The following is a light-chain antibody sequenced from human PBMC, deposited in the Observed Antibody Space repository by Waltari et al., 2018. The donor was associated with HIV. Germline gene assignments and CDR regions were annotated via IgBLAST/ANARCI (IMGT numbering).Light chain of an antibody. CDR3: SSYVVNSTPYV. J-gene: IGLJ1*01. CDR1: SNDAGRYDY. CDR2: EVT. V-gene: IGLV2-14*01. Sequence: QSALTQPASVSGSPGQSITISCTGTSNDAGRYDYVSWYQHHPGKAPKLVIYEVTNRPSGISNRFSGSKSGNTASLTISGLQAEDEADYYCSSYVVNSTPYVFGSGTKVTVL.